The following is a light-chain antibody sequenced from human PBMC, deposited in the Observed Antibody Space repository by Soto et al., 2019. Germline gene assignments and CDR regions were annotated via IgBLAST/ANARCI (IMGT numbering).Light chain of an antibody. CDR3: GSYTSSSTWV. CDR1: SSDVGGYNY. Sequence: QSALTQPASVSGSPGQSITISCTGTSSDVGGYNYVSWYQQNPGKAPKLMIYDVSNRPSGVYNRFSGSKSGNTASLTISGLQAEDEADYYCGSYTSSSTWVFGGGTTLTVL. J-gene: IGLJ2*01. V-gene: IGLV2-14*01. CDR2: DVS.